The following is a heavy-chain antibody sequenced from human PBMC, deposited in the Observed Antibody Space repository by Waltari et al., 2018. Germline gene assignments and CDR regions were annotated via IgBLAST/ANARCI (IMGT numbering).Heavy chain of an antibody. CDR3: TRGGRDSSWYWRD. J-gene: IGHJ4*02. D-gene: IGHD6-13*01. Sequence: EVQLVESGGGLAQPGGSVGLSCAASGLCLSTYWMPWVGQASGKGPEWVANIKQDGSEKYYMDSVKGRFTISRDNAKNSLYLQMNNLRVEDTAVYYCTRGGRDSSWYWRDWGQGTLVTVSS. CDR2: IKQDGSEK. CDR1: GLCLSTYW. V-gene: IGHV3-7*01.